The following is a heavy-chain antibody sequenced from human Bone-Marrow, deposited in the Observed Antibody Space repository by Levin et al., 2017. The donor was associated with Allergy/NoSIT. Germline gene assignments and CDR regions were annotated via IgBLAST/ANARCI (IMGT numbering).Heavy chain of an antibody. CDR3: ARAHAAHDYGDDLFEY. CDR2: INAGNGNT. J-gene: IGHJ4*02. D-gene: IGHD4-17*01. V-gene: IGHV1-3*01. CDR1: GYTFTSYA. Sequence: ASVKVSCKASGYTFTSYAMHWVRQAPGQRLEWMGWINAGNGNTKYSQKFQGRVTITRDTSASTAYMELSSLRSEDTAVYYCARAHAAHDYGDDLFEYWGQGTLVTVSS.